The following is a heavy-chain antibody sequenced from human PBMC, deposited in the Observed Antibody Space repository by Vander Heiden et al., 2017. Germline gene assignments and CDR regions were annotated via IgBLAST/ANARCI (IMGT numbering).Heavy chain of an antibody. V-gene: IGHV3-11*06. D-gene: IGHD1-7*01. Sequence: QVQLVEAGGGLVKPGGSLRPSCAASGFTFSDYYMNWIRQAPGKGLEWVSYISSGSSYTNYADSVKGRFTISRDNAKNSLYLQMNSLRAEDTAVYYCARARTTAHDAFDIWGQGTMVTVSS. CDR3: ARARTTAHDAFDI. CDR1: GFTFSDYY. CDR2: ISSGSSYT. J-gene: IGHJ3*02.